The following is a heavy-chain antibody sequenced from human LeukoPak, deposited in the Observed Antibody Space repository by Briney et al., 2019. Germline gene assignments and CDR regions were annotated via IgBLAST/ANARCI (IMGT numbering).Heavy chain of an antibody. CDR1: GFTFDDYA. J-gene: IGHJ4*02. CDR2: ISYDGSNK. Sequence: GGSLRLSCAASGFTFDDYAMHWVRQAPGKGLEWVAVISYDGSNKYYADSVKGRFTISRDNSKNTLYLQMNSLRAEDTAVYYCAPAAAVGYWGQGTLVTVSS. V-gene: IGHV3-30*03. D-gene: IGHD6-13*01. CDR3: APAAAVGY.